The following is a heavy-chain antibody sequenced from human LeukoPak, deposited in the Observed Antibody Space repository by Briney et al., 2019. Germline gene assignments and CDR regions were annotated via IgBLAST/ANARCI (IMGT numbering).Heavy chain of an antibody. Sequence: PGGSLRPSCAASGFTFSNAWMSWVRQAPGKGLEWVGRIKSKTDGGTTDYAAPVKGRFTISRDDSKNTLYLQMNSLKTEDTAVYYCTTGDDYGDYGFNYWAREPWSPSPQ. CDR1: GFTFSNAW. J-gene: IGHJ4*02. CDR2: IKSKTDGGTT. CDR3: TTGDDYGDYGFNY. V-gene: IGHV3-15*01. D-gene: IGHD4-17*01.